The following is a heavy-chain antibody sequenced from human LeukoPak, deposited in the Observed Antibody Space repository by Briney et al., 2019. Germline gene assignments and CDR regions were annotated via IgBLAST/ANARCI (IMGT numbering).Heavy chain of an antibody. Sequence: SETLSLTCTVSGGSISSYYWSWIRQPAGKGLEWIGRIYTSGSTNYNPPLKSRVTMSVDTSKNQFSLKLSSVTAADTAVYYCARLTGTREKNAFDIWGQGTMVTVSS. CDR1: GGSISSYY. CDR2: IYTSGST. V-gene: IGHV4-4*07. D-gene: IGHD7-27*01. CDR3: ARLTGTREKNAFDI. J-gene: IGHJ3*02.